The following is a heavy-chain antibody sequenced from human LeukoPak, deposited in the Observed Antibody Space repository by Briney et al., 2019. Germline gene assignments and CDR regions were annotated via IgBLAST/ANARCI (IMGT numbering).Heavy chain of an antibody. CDR2: VDYSGST. V-gene: IGHV4-61*01. D-gene: IGHD1-1*01. CDR1: GGSVRSGNYY. Sequence: SETLSLTCSVSGGSVRSGNYYWTWIRQPPGKGLEWIGYVDYSGSTSYNPSLRRRVTISLDASKNQFSLKVMYLTAADTAVYYCARGIRTGYGYWGQGTLVTVSS. J-gene: IGHJ4*02. CDR3: ARGIRTGYGY.